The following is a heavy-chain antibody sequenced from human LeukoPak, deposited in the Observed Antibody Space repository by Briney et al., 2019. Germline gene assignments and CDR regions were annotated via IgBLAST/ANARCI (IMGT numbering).Heavy chain of an antibody. J-gene: IGHJ4*02. CDR3: AKDLAGTTSFDF. Sequence: GGSLRLSCGASGFTFSNNAMYWVRQAPGKGLEWVSGISDNGRSTYYADSVKGRFTISRDKSKNMLYLQMNSLRAEDTAIYYCAKDLAGTTSFDFWGQGTVVTVSS. V-gene: IGHV3-23*01. D-gene: IGHD1-7*01. CDR2: ISDNGRST. CDR1: GFTFSNNA.